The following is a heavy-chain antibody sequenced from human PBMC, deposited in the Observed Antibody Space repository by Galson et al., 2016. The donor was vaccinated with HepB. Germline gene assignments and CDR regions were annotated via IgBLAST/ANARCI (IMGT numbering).Heavy chain of an antibody. V-gene: IGHV3-21*04. J-gene: IGHJ6*02. CDR1: GFTFSSSS. CDR2: IRSSSTYI. CDR3: AKDGYFASGSALYGMDV. Sequence: LRLSCAASGFTFSSSSMNWARQAPGTGLEWVPFIRSSSTYIYYADSVRGRFTISRGNSRNTVYLQMNSLRVEDTALYYCAKDGYFASGSALYGMDVWGQGTTVTVSS. D-gene: IGHD3-10*01.